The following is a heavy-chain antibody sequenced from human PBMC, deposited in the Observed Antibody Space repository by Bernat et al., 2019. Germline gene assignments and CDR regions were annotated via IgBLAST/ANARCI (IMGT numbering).Heavy chain of an antibody. D-gene: IGHD2/OR15-2a*01. CDR1: GYTFTDYY. V-gene: IGHV1-69-2*01. CDR3: ARRNPLYDSSRVWFAY. Sequence: EVQLQQSGPELVKPGASVKISCKASGYTFTDYYMNWVKQSHGKSLEWIGDINPNNGGTSYNQKFKGKATLTVDKSSSTAYMELRSLTSEDSAVYYCARRNPLYDSSRVWFAYWGQGTLVT. J-gene: IGHJ4*03. CDR2: INPNNGGT.